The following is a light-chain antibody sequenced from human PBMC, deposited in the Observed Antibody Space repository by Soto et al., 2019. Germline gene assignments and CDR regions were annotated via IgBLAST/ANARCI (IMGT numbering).Light chain of an antibody. CDR3: QQYRT. Sequence: DIQMTQSPSTLSASVGDRVTITCRASQIISSWLAWYQQKPGKAPKLLIYDASSLETGLPSRFSGSGSGTEFTLTISSLQPEDFATYYCQQYRTFGQGTKVEIK. CDR1: QIISSW. J-gene: IGKJ1*01. CDR2: DAS. V-gene: IGKV1-5*01.